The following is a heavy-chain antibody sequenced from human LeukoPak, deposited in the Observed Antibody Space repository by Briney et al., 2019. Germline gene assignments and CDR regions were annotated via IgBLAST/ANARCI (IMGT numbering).Heavy chain of an antibody. Sequence: GGSLRLSCAASGFTVSSNYMNWVRQAPGKGLEGVSVISCEGSTYYDASVKGRFTSSRDNSKRTLYLQMNSLRAEATDVYYCARGGVTFDYWGQGTLVTVSS. J-gene: IGHJ4*02. CDR1: GFTVSSNY. CDR2: ISCEGST. V-gene: IGHV3-53*01. D-gene: IGHD3-16*01. CDR3: ARGGVTFDY.